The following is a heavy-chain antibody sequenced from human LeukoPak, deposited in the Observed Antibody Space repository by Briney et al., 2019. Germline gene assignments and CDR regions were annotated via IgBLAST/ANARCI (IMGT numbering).Heavy chain of an antibody. Sequence: SETLSLTCTVSGGSVSSYYWSWIRQTPEKGLEWIGYMSYSGRTDYGPSLKSRVTMSVDTSKSQFSLKMSYVTAADTAVYYCARVSSSWYQDWYFDLWGRGTLVTVSS. D-gene: IGHD6-13*01. CDR3: ARVSSSWYQDWYFDL. V-gene: IGHV4-59*02. CDR2: MSYSGRT. J-gene: IGHJ2*01. CDR1: GGSVSSYY.